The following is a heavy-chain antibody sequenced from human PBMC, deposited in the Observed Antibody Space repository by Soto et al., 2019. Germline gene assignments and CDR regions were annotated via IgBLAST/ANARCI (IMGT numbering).Heavy chain of an antibody. Sequence: TSETLSLTCTVSGGSIRDYYWSWIRQSPGKGLEWIGYIYYTGTTRYNPSLKSRVTISVDTSKNQFSLKVTSVTAADTAVYYCARGGSSSWYGFYFFDNWGPGTLVTVSS. D-gene: IGHD6-13*01. CDR2: IYYTGTT. CDR3: ARGGSSSWYGFYFFDN. J-gene: IGHJ4*02. V-gene: IGHV4-59*12. CDR1: GGSIRDYY.